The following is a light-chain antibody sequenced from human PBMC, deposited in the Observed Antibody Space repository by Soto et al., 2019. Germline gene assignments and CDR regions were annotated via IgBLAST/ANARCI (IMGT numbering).Light chain of an antibody. CDR3: QQRSNWPPGMT. CDR1: ESVSNY. CDR2: DAS. Sequence: ELVLTQSPATLSLSPGERATLSCRASESVSNYLAWYQQQPGQAPRLLIYDASNRATGIPARFSGSASGTGFTLTISSLEPEDFAVYYCQQRSNWPPGMTFGQGTRLEI. V-gene: IGKV3-11*01. J-gene: IGKJ5*01.